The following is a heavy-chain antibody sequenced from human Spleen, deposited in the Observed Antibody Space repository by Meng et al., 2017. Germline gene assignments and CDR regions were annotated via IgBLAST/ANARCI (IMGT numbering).Heavy chain of an antibody. Sequence: QVQLQQWGAGLLKPSETLSLTWVVSGVSFSDYYWSWIRQPPGKGLEWIGEINHSGSTNYNPSLESRATISVDTSQNNLSLKLSSVTAADSAVYYCARGPTTMAHDFDYWGQGTLVTVSS. CDR1: GVSFSDYY. D-gene: IGHD4-11*01. J-gene: IGHJ4*02. V-gene: IGHV4-34*01. CDR3: ARGPTTMAHDFDY. CDR2: INHSGST.